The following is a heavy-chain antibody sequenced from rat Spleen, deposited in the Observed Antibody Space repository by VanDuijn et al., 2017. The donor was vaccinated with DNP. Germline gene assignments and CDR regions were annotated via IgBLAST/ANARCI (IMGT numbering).Heavy chain of an antibody. CDR3: ARPDY. CDR2: IRYDGSNT. V-gene: IGHV5-7*01. Sequence: VQLVESGGGLVQPGRSLKLSCAASGFTFSDYYMAWVRQAPTKGLEWVAYIRYDGSNTYYRDSVKGRFTLSRDNAKSTLYLQMDSLRSEDTATYYCARPDYWGQGVMVTVSS. CDR1: GFTFSDYY. J-gene: IGHJ2*01.